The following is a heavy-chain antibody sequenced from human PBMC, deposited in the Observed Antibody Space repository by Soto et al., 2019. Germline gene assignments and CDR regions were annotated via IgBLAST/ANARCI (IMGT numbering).Heavy chain of an antibody. CDR1: VFTFSGSV. CDR2: IRSKANNYAT. Sequence: PVGSLRLSCASSVFTFSGSVMHCVRHSSGKGLEWVGRIRSKANNYATAFAASLKGRFTISRDDSKNTAYLQMNSLKTEDTAVYYCTSPGVVAVKENFDYWGQGTLVTVSS. J-gene: IGHJ4*02. CDR3: TSPGVVAVKENFDY. D-gene: IGHD2-15*01. V-gene: IGHV3-73*01.